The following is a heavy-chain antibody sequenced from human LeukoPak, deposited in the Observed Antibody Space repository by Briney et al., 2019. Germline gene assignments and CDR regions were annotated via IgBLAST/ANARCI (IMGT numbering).Heavy chain of an antibody. D-gene: IGHD5-18*01. CDR2: INPNSGGT. CDR3: ARSEYTFGPIGY. Sequence: ASVKVSCKASGYTFTGYYMHWVRQAPGQGLEWMGRINPNSGGTNSAQIFQGRVAMTLDTSTSTAYMELSRLTSDDSAVYFCARSEYTFGPIGYWGQGTLVTVSS. V-gene: IGHV1-2*06. CDR1: GYTFTGYY. J-gene: IGHJ4*02.